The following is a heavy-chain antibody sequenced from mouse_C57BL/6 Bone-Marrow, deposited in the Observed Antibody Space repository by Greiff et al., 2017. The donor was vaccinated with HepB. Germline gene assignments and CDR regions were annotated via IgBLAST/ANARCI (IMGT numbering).Heavy chain of an antibody. CDR1: GFTFSDYY. V-gene: IGHV5-16*01. J-gene: IGHJ2*01. Sequence: EVKLMESEGGLVQPGRSMKLSCTASGFTFSDYYMAWVRQVPEKGLEWVANINYDGSSTYYLDSLKSRFIISRDNAKNILYLQMSSLKSEDTATYYCARDRRGYYGFDYWGQGTTLTVSS. CDR2: INYDGSST. D-gene: IGHD1-1*01. CDR3: ARDRRGYYGFDY.